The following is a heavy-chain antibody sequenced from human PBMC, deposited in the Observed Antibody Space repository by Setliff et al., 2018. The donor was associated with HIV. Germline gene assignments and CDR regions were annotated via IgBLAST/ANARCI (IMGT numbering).Heavy chain of an antibody. D-gene: IGHD3-22*01. J-gene: IGHJ6*02. CDR3: ARDFTYDNRGSLTRFAMDV. CDR1: GGSLSSSY. Sequence: PSETLSLTCAVYGGSLSSSYWTWIRQPPGKGLEWIGEISRSGITTYHPSLKSRVTISADWHRNQFSLELRSVTAADTAVYYCARDFTYDNRGSLTRFAMDVWGQGITVTVSS. V-gene: IGHV4-34*01. CDR2: ISRSGIT.